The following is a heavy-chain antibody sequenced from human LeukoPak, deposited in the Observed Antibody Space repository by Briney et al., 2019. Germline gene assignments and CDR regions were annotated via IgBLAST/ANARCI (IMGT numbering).Heavy chain of an antibody. V-gene: IGHV4-39*07. CDR3: ARVSGYDWESFYDY. CDR1: GGSISSSSYY. Sequence: SETLSLTCTVSGGSISSSSYYWGWIRQPPGKGLEWIGSIYYSGSTYYNPSLKSRVTISIDTSKNQFSLKLSSVTAADTAVYYCARVSGYDWESFYDYWGQGTLVTVSS. J-gene: IGHJ4*02. D-gene: IGHD5-12*01. CDR2: IYYSGST.